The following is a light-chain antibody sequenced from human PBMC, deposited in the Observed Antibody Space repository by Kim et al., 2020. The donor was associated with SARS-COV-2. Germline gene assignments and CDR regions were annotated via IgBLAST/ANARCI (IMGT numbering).Light chain of an antibody. V-gene: IGLV3-21*04. CDR1: NIGSKS. Sequence: SSELTHPPSVSVAPGKTARITCGGINIGSKSVHWYQQKPGQAPVLVIYYDSDRPSAIPERFSGSNSGNTATLTISRVEAGDEADYYCQVWDSSSDHYVFGSGTKVTVL. J-gene: IGLJ1*01. CDR3: QVWDSSSDHYV. CDR2: YDS.